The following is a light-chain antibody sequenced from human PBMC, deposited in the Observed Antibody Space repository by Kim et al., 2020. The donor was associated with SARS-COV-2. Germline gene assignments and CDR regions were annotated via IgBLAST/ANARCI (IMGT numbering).Light chain of an antibody. J-gene: IGKJ2*01. CDR2: SAS. CDR1: QSVSFN. V-gene: IGKV3-15*01. CDR3: QQSNNWPRT. Sequence: EILMTQSPATLSVSPGERAVLSCRASQSVSFNLAWYQHRPGQAPRLLIYSASVRATGIPARFSGGGSGTHFTLTISSLQSEDFAVYYCQQSNNWPRTFGQGTKLEI.